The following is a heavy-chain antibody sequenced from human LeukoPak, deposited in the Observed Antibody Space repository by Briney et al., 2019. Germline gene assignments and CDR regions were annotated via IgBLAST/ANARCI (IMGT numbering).Heavy chain of an antibody. J-gene: IGHJ3*02. D-gene: IGHD2-8*01. V-gene: IGHV3-53*01. CDR3: ARLNGSYAFDI. CDR1: GFTVSSNY. CDR2: LYSGGST. Sequence: PGGSLRLSCAASGFTVSSNYMSWVRQTPGKGLEWVSVLYSGGSTYYADSVKGRFTISRDNSKNTLYLQMNSLGAEDTAVYYCARLNGSYAFDIWGQGTMVTVSS.